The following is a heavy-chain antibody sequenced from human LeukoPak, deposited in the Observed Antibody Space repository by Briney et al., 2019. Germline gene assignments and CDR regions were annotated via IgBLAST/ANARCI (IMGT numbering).Heavy chain of an antibody. Sequence: GRSLRLSCAASGFTFSSYAMHWVRQAPGKGLEWVAVISYDGSNKYYADSVKGRFTISRDNSKNTLYLQMNSLRAEDTAVYYCARDLHGDYVFDYWGQGTLVTVSS. D-gene: IGHD4-17*01. CDR2: ISYDGSNK. CDR3: ARDLHGDYVFDY. V-gene: IGHV3-30-3*01. CDR1: GFTFSSYA. J-gene: IGHJ4*02.